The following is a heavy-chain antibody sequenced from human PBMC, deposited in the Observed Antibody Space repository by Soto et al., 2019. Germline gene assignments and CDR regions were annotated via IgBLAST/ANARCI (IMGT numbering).Heavy chain of an antibody. CDR2: ISGSGGST. V-gene: IGHV3-23*01. Sequence: PVWSLRLSCSAPLFTFSSYAMSLVLQAPGKGLELVSAISGSGGSTYYADSVKGRFTISRDNSKNTLYLQMSSLRAEDTAVYYFAKDRKGVASAYWGQGTLVTVSS. J-gene: IGHJ4*02. CDR3: AKDRKGVASAY. CDR1: LFTFSSYA.